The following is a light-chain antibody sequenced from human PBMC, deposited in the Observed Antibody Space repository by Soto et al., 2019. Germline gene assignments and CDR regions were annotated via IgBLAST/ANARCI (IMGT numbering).Light chain of an antibody. CDR1: SSDVGRYAY. CDR2: DVG. J-gene: IGLJ1*01. Sequence: QSVLTQPRSVSGSPGQSVTISCAGTSSDVGRYAYVSWYQQHPGKVPKLMMYDVGNRPSGVPDRFSGSKSGNTASLTISGLQAEDEADYYCCSFAGNLFVFGTGTKVTVL. CDR3: CSFAGNLFV. V-gene: IGLV2-11*01.